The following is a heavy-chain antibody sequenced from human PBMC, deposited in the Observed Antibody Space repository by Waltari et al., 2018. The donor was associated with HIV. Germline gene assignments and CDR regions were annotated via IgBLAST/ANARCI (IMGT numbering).Heavy chain of an antibody. CDR1: GFNFTKTW. J-gene: IGHJ4*02. CDR2: IKSRSDYATR. D-gene: IGHD2-15*01. Sequence: QLVESGGGLVQPGGSLTISCRGSGFNFTKTWMHWIRQAPGKGLEGVGRIKSRSDYATRNYASPVKGRFIISRDDSTSTLQLQMNSLKREDTAVYFCAAGLAVGGPGTLVIVSS. V-gene: IGHV3-15*06. CDR3: AAGLAV.